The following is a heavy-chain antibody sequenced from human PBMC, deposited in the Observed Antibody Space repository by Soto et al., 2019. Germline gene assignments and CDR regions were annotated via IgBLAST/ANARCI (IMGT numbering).Heavy chain of an antibody. CDR1: GGSISSSNW. J-gene: IGHJ4*02. V-gene: IGHV4-4*02. CDR2: IYHGGST. D-gene: IGHD3-16*02. Sequence: QVQLQESGPGLVKPSGTLSLTCAVSGGSISSSNWWSWVRQPPGKGLGCIGEIYHGGSTNYTPSLKCRLTLSVDKSKNQYSPKLSSVTAADTAVYYCASDEREYEYVWGSYRNFDYWGQGTLVTVSS. CDR3: ASDEREYEYVWGSYRNFDY.